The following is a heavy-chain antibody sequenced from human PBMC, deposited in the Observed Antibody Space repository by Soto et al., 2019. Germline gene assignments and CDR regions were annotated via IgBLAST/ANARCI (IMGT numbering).Heavy chain of an antibody. D-gene: IGHD6-13*01. CDR2: ISYDGSNK. J-gene: IGHJ4*02. Sequence: QVQLVESGGGVVQPGRSLRLSCAASGFTFSSYGMYWVRQAPGKGLEWVAVISYDGSNKYYADSVKGRFTISRDNSKNTLYLQMNSLRAEDTAVYYCAKSGGSSWYPNYFDYWGQGTLVTVSS. CDR3: AKSGGSSWYPNYFDY. V-gene: IGHV3-30*18. CDR1: GFTFSSYG.